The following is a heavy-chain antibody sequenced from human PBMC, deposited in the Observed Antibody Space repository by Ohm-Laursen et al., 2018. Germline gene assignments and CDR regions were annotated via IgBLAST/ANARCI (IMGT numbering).Heavy chain of an antibody. CDR3: ARLGDFWSGYFDY. D-gene: IGHD3-3*01. Sequence: SLRLSCSASGFTVSTNYMIWVRQAPGKGLELVSVIYSGDSTYYADSVKGRFTISRDNSKNTLYLQMNSLRAEDTAVYYCARLGDFWSGYFDYWGQGTLVSVSS. V-gene: IGHV3-53*01. J-gene: IGHJ4*02. CDR1: GFTVSTNY. CDR2: IYSGDST.